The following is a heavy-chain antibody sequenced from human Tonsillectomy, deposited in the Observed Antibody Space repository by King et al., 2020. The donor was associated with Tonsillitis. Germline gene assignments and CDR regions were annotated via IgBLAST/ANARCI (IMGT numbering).Heavy chain of an antibody. CDR3: ARDGGIKAYYYYAMDV. CDR1: GFSFSNYW. J-gene: IGHJ6*02. Sequence: VQLVESGGGLVQPGGSLRLSCAASGFSFSNYWMSWVRQAPGKGLEWVANINQDGSEKYYVDSVKGRFTISRDNAKNSLYLQMYSLRAEDTAVYYCARDGGIKAYYYYAMDVWGQGTTVTVSS. V-gene: IGHV3-7*01. D-gene: IGHD3-10*01. CDR2: INQDGSEK.